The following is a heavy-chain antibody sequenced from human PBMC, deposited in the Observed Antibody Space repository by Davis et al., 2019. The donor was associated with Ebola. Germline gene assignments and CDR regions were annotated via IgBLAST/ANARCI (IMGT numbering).Heavy chain of an antibody. CDR1: GYTFTSYG. D-gene: IGHD2-2*01. J-gene: IGHJ4*02. Sequence: ASVKVSCKASGYTFTSYGISWVRQAPGQGLEWMGWISAYNGNTNYAQKLQGRVTMTTDTSTSTAYMELRSLRSDDTAVYYCARGRRANPYCSSTSCYRFDYWGQGTLVTVSS. CDR3: ARGRRANPYCSSTSCYRFDY. V-gene: IGHV1-18*01. CDR2: ISAYNGNT.